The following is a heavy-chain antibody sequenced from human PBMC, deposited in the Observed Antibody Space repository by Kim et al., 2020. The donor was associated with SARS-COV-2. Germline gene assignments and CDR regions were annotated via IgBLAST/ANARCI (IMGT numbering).Heavy chain of an antibody. CDR2: INHSGST. Sequence: SETLSLTCAVYGGSFSGYYWSWIRQPPGKGLEWIGEINHSGSTNYNPSLKSRVTISVDTSKNQFSLKLSSVTAADTAVYYCARGPGGHGDYLYYFDYWGQGTLVTVSS. V-gene: IGHV4-34*01. D-gene: IGHD4-17*01. J-gene: IGHJ4*02. CDR3: ARGPGGHGDYLYYFDY. CDR1: GGSFSGYY.